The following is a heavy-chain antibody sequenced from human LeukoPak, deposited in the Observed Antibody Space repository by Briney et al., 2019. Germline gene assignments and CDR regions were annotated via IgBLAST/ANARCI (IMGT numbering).Heavy chain of an antibody. CDR3: ASRAVAGTIIDY. CDR1: GGSVSSGTYY. V-gene: IGHV4-61*01. CDR2: VYFSGTS. D-gene: IGHD6-19*01. Sequence: SETLSLTCSVSGGSVSSGTYYETWIRQPPGKGLEWIGHVYFSGTSSYNPSLKSRVTISADTSKNQFSLKLSSVTAADTAVYYCASRAVAGTIIDYWGQGTLVTVSS. J-gene: IGHJ4*02.